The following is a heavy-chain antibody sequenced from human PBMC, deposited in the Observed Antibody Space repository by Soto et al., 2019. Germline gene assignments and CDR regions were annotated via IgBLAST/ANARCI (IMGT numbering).Heavy chain of an antibody. J-gene: IGHJ3*02. CDR1: VFTFSSYA. Sequence: GGSLRLSCSASVFTFSSYAMHWVRQAPGKGLEWVAVISYDGSNKYYADSVKGRFTISRDNSKNTLYLQMNSLRAEDTAVYYGAREGPTKLLTPHKDVDIWGKGKLVT. D-gene: IGHD2-15*01. CDR3: AREGPTKLLTPHKDVDI. CDR2: ISYDGSNK. V-gene: IGHV3-30-3*01.